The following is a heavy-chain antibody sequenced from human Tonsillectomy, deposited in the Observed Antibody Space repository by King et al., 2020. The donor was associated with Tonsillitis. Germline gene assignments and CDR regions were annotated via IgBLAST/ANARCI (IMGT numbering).Heavy chain of an antibody. CDR2: FSGSAGGT. CDR1: GFTFSSCA. J-gene: IGHJ4*02. Sequence: VQLVESGGGLVQPGGSLRLSCAASGFTFSSCARTWVRQAPGMRLEWVSAFSGSAGGTYYADSVKGRFTISRDNSKNTLYLQMNSLRAEDTAVYYCAKGWVEMDAWGQGTLVTVSS. CDR3: AKGWVEMDA. V-gene: IGHV3-23*04. D-gene: IGHD5-24*01.